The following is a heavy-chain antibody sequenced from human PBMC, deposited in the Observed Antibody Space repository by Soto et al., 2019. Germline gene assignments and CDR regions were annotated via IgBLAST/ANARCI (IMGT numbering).Heavy chain of an antibody. J-gene: IGHJ6*02. V-gene: IGHV4-4*02. CDR2: IYHSGST. CDR1: GGSISSSNW. Sequence: PSETLSLTCAVSGGSISSSNWWSWVRQPPGKGLEWIGEIYHSGSTNYNPSLKSRVTISVDKSKNQFSLKLSSVTAADTAVYYCATVAFEYSSSSLLDHHYYRLAVWGQGTTVTVSS. D-gene: IGHD6-6*01. CDR3: ATVAFEYSSSSLLDHHYYRLAV.